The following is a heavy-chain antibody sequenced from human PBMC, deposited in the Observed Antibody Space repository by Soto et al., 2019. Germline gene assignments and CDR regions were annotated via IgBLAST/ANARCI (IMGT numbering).Heavy chain of an antibody. J-gene: IGHJ6*02. CDR2: ISFDGSNE. Sequence: GGSLRLSCEASGFTFSDYAMHWVRQAPGKGLEWVAIISFDGSNEHYADSVQGRFTISRDNSENTLYLQMNSLRADDTAVYYCARPAATVIFYSGMDVWGQGTTVTVSS. CDR3: ARPAATVIFYSGMDV. CDR1: GFTFSDYA. D-gene: IGHD4-17*01. V-gene: IGHV3-30-3*01.